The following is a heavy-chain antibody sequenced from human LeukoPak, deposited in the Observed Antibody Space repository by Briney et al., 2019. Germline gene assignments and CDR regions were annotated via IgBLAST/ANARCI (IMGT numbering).Heavy chain of an antibody. CDR3: AKGPLLWD. D-gene: IGHD2/OR15-2a*01. J-gene: IGHJ4*02. CDR1: GFAFSNYA. Sequence: GGSLRLSCAASGFAFSNYAIHWVRQAPGKGLEWLAVISFDGREKYFVDSVKGRFTISRDNTENSVYLQMNNLRAEDTAVFYCAKGPLLWDWGQGTLVTVSS. CDR2: ISFDGREK. V-gene: IGHV3-30*18.